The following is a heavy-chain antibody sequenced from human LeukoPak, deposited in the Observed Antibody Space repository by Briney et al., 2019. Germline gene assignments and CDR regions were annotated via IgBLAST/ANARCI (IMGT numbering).Heavy chain of an antibody. Sequence: SETLSLTCTVSGGSISSSTYYWGWIRQPPGKGLEWIGNIYYSGSTYYNPSLKSRVTISVDTSKNQFSLKLSSVTAADTAVYYCARDPGALDAFDIWGQGTMVTVSS. CDR1: GGSISSSTYY. J-gene: IGHJ3*02. D-gene: IGHD7-27*01. CDR2: IYYSGST. V-gene: IGHV4-39*07. CDR3: ARDPGALDAFDI.